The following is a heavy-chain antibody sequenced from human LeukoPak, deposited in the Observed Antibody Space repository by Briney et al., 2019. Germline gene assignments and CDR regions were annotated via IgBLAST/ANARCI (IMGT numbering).Heavy chain of an antibody. CDR3: TTEDIVLMVYASSTFDY. J-gene: IGHJ4*02. D-gene: IGHD2-8*01. CDR1: GFTFSNAW. CDR2: IKSKTDGGTT. Sequence: PGGSRRLSCAASGFTFSNAWMSWVRQAPGRGLEWVGRIKSKTDGGTTDYAAPVKGRFTISRDDSKNTLYLQMNSLKTEDTAVYHCTTEDIVLMVYASSTFDYWGQGTLVTVSP. V-gene: IGHV3-15*01.